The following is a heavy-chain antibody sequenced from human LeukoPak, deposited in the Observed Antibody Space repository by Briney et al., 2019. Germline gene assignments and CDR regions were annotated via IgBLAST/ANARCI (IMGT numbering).Heavy chain of an antibody. CDR1: GGSISSYH. V-gene: IGHV4-59*01. D-gene: IGHD7-27*01. J-gene: IGHJ4*02. CDR3: ARETPGAGHFDY. CDR2: IYYSGGT. Sequence: PSEPLSLTCTVSGGSISSYHWSWIRQPPGKGLEWIGYIYYSGGTHYNPSLKSRVTMLVDTSKNQFSLKLTAVTAADTAVYYCARETPGAGHFDYWGQGSLVTVSS.